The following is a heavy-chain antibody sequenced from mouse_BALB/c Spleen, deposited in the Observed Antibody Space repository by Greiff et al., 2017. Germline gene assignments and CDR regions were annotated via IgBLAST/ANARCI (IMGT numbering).Heavy chain of an antibody. V-gene: IGHV5-6-5*01. CDR3: ARASFYYYGPIAY. Sequence: EVQLVESGGGLVKPGGSLKLSCAASGFTFSSYAMSWVRQTPEKRLEWVASISSGGSTYYPDSVKGRFTISRDNARNILYLQMSSLRSEDTAMYYCARASFYYYGPIAYWGQGTLVTVSA. CDR2: ISSGGST. D-gene: IGHD1-1*01. J-gene: IGHJ3*01. CDR1: GFTFSSYA.